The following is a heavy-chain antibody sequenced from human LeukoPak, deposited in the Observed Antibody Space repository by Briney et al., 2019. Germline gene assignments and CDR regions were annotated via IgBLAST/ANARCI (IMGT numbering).Heavy chain of an antibody. CDR2: MNPNSGNT. CDR3: ARSSIAARRSWFDP. V-gene: IGHV1-8*03. CDR1: GYTFTSYD. D-gene: IGHD6-6*01. J-gene: IGHJ5*02. Sequence: ASVKVSCKASGYTFTSYDINWVRQATGQGLEWMGWMNPNSGNTGYAQKSQGRVTITRNTSISTAYMELSSLRSEDTAVYYCARSSIAARRSWFDPWGQGTLVTVSS.